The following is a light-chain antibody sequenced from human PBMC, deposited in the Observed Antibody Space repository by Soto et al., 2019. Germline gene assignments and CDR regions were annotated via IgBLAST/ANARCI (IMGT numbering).Light chain of an antibody. CDR1: QNVGRNY. CDR2: AAS. Sequence: EIVLTQSPGTLSLSPGERATLSCRASQNVGRNYVAWYQQKPGQAPRLLIFAASGRVTGIPDRFSGSGSRTDFTLTITRLEPEDFALYFCQQYGSSPPYTFGQGTTLEIK. CDR3: QQYGSSPPYT. V-gene: IGKV3-20*01. J-gene: IGKJ2*01.